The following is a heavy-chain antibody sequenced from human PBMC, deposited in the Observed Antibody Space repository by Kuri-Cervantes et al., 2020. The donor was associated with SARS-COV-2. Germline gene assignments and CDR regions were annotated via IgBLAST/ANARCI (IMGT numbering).Heavy chain of an antibody. D-gene: IGHD3-10*01. Sequence: GSLRLSCAVYGGSFSGYYWSWIRQPPGKGLEWIGEINHSGSTNYNPSLMDRVSISVDTSKNQFSLKVNSLTAADTAVYYCARHGSGESYYYYGMDVWGQGTTVTVSS. CDR3: ARHGSGESYYYYGMDV. J-gene: IGHJ6*02. V-gene: IGHV4-34*01. CDR1: GGSFSGYY. CDR2: INHSGST.